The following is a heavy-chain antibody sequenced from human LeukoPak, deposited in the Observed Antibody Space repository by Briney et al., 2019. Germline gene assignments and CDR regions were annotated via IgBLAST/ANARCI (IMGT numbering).Heavy chain of an antibody. D-gene: IGHD2-21*02. Sequence: SETLSLTCTVSGGSISGNAWSWIRQTPEQGLEWIGYIYKSGSTKYNPSLKGRVTISVDTSKNQFSLKLSSVTAADTAVYYCARGGDYRPFDYWGQGTLVTVSS. V-gene: IGHV4-59*01. CDR2: IYKSGST. J-gene: IGHJ4*02. CDR1: GGSISGNA. CDR3: ARGGDYRPFDY.